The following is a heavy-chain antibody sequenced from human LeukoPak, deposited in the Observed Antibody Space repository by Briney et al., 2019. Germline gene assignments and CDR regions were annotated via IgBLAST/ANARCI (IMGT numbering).Heavy chain of an antibody. Sequence: ASVKVSCKASGYTFTSYYMHWVRQAPGQGLEWMGWINPNSGDTNYAQKFQGRVTMTRDTSISTAYMELSSLRSDDTAVYYCAIGYGSGSYFTGVISSAAFDIGGQETMVTVSS. V-gene: IGHV1-2*02. J-gene: IGHJ3*02. CDR2: INPNSGDT. CDR3: AIGYGSGSYFTGVISSAAFDI. D-gene: IGHD3-10*01. CDR1: GYTFTSYY.